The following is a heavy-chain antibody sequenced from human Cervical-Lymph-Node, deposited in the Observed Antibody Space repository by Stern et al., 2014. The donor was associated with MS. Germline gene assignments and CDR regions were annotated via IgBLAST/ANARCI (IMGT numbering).Heavy chain of an antibody. J-gene: IGHJ6*02. D-gene: IGHD1-14*01. CDR2: LYWNGEN. Sequence: ESGPTLVKPTQTLTLTCTFSGLSLSTSEVAVGWIRPPPGKALEWLVLLYWNGENYYNPFLKSRPIITNEPPENQVVLTMTNMDPVDPGTYYCAHGMTRSRYGMDVWGQGTTVTVSS. CDR1: GLSLSTSEVA. V-gene: IGHV2-5*01. CDR3: AHGMTRSRYGMDV.